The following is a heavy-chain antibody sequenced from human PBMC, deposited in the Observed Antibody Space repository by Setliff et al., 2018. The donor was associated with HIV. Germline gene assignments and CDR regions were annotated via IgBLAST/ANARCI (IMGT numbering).Heavy chain of an antibody. D-gene: IGHD2-2*01. V-gene: IGHV4-31*03. CDR3: ARSSRGEGAAFDI. J-gene: IGHJ3*02. CDR1: GASFSSGGYY. CDR2: MSYSGST. Sequence: TSETLSLTCNVSGASFSSGGYYWSWIRQHPGKGLEWIGYMSYSGSTFYKSSLKSRVTISVDTSKNQFSLKLTSVTAADTAVYFCARSSRGEGAAFDIWGQGTKVTVSS.